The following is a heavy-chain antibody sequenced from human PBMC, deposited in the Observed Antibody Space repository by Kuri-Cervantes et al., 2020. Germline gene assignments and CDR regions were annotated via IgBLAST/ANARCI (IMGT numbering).Heavy chain of an antibody. Sequence: GGSLRLSCAASGFTFSSYAMSWVRQAPGKGLEWVSAISGSGGSTYYADSVKGRFTISRDNSKNTLYLQMNSLRAEDTAVYYCALRGSGPQVFDYWGQGTLVTVSS. V-gene: IGHV3-23*01. D-gene: IGHD3-10*01. J-gene: IGHJ4*02. CDR1: GFTFSSYA. CDR3: ALRGSGPQVFDY. CDR2: ISGSGGST.